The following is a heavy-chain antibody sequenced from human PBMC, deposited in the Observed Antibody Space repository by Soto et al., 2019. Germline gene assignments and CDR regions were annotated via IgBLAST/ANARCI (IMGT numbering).Heavy chain of an antibody. D-gene: IGHD6-6*01. Sequence: GGSLRLSCAASGFTFSSYAMHWVRQAPGKGLEWVAVISYDGSNKYYADSVKGRFTISRDNSKNTLYLQMNSLRAEDTAVYYCARELYFRRNVEAARSFDYWGQGTLVTVSS. CDR1: GFTFSSYA. CDR3: ARELYFRRNVEAARSFDY. CDR2: ISYDGSNK. V-gene: IGHV3-30-3*01. J-gene: IGHJ4*02.